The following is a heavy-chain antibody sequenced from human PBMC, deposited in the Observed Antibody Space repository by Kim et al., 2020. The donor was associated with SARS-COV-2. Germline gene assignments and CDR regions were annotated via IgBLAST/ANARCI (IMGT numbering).Heavy chain of an antibody. D-gene: IGHD3-3*01. Sequence: GGSLRLSCAASGFTFSSYAMSWVRQAPGKGLEWVSAISGSGGSTYYADSVKGQFTISRDNSKNTLYLQMNSLRAEDTAVYYCAKDRRLYYDFWTGYDRPRDGMDVWGQGTTVTVSS. CDR1: GFTFSSYA. CDR2: ISGSGGST. CDR3: AKDRRLYYDFWTGYDRPRDGMDV. V-gene: IGHV3-23*01. J-gene: IGHJ6*02.